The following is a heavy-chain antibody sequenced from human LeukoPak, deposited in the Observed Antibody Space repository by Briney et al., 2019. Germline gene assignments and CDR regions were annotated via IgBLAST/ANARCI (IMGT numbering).Heavy chain of an antibody. CDR3: TKDAIAANSIWDYFEY. CDR2: IWYDGSNK. D-gene: IGHD1-26*01. V-gene: IGHV3-30*02. J-gene: IGHJ4*02. Sequence: PGGSLRLSCAASGFTFNSYGIHWVRQAPGKGLEWVAFIWYDGSNKYYADSVKGRFTISRDDSKNTVYLQMNSLRAEDTGVYYCTKDAIAANSIWDYFEYWGQGDLVIVSS. CDR1: GFTFNSYG.